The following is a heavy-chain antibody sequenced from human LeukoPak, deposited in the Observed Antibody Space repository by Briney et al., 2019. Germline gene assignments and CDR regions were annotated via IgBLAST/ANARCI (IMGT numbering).Heavy chain of an antibody. CDR1: GFTFSSYA. D-gene: IGHD4-17*01. Sequence: GGSLRLSCAASGFTFSSYAMSWVRQAPGKGLEWVSAISSGGTYKYYADSVKGRFTISRDNAQNSLYLQMNSLRAEDSSVYYCARPTTVTTISADAFDIWGQGTMVTVSS. V-gene: IGHV3-21*01. CDR3: ARPTTVTTISADAFDI. CDR2: ISSGGTYK. J-gene: IGHJ3*02.